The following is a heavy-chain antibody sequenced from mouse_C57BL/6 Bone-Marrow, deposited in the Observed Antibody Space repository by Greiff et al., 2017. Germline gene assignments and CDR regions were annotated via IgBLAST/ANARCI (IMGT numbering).Heavy chain of an antibody. CDR1: GYTFTSYW. Sequence: QVQLQQPGAELVKPGASVKLSCKASGYTFTSYWMHWVKQRPGQGLEWIGMIHPNSGSTNYNEKFKSKATLTVDKSSSTAYMQLSSLTSEDSAVYYCERSALLLRYWYFDVWGTGTTVTVSS. V-gene: IGHV1-64*01. CDR2: IHPNSGST. CDR3: ERSALLLRYWYFDV. D-gene: IGHD1-1*01. J-gene: IGHJ1*03.